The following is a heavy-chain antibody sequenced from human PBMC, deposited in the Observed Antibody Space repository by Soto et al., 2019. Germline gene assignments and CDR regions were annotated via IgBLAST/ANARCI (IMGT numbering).Heavy chain of an antibody. J-gene: IGHJ4*02. V-gene: IGHV1-18*01. CDR3: ARDSEHLVVVTALCDY. CDR1: GYTFTSYG. Sequence: GASVKVSCKASGYTFTSYGISWVRQAPGQGLEWMGWISAYNGNTNYAQKLQGRVTMTTDTSTSTAHMELRSLRSDDTAVYYCARDSEHLVVVTALCDYWGQGTMVTFYS. D-gene: IGHD2-21*02. CDR2: ISAYNGNT.